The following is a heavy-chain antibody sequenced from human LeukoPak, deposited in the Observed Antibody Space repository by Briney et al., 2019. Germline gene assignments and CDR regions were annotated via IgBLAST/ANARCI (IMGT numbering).Heavy chain of an antibody. CDR2: LRQDGNNK. J-gene: IGHJ4*02. CDR3: ARGDTAMAC. Sequence: GGSLRLSCQASGFVFENYYMYWIRQAPGKGLEWVAHLRQDGNNKIYADSLRGRFTISRDNAKNSLYLQMNSLRAEDTAVYYCARGDTAMACWGQGTLVTVSS. CDR1: GFVFENYY. D-gene: IGHD5-18*01. V-gene: IGHV3-30*02.